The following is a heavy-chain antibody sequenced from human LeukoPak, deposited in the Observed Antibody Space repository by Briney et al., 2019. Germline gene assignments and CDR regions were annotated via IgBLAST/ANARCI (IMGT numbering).Heavy chain of an antibody. D-gene: IGHD5-18*01. V-gene: IGHV3-23*01. J-gene: IGHJ4*02. CDR3: AKTLFGFSYGKIDY. CDR2: ISDDNDST. CDR1: HFTFSSHA. Sequence: GGSLRLSCATSHFTFSSHAMNWVRQAPGKGLEWVSSISDDNDSTYYADSVKGRFTISRDNSKNTLYLDMNNLRAEDTALYFCAKTLFGFSYGKIDYWGQGTLVTVSS.